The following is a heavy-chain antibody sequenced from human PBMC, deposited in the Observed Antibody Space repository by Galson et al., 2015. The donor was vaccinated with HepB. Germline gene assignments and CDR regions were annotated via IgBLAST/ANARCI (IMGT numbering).Heavy chain of an antibody. CDR1: GFTFSSYW. CDR2: IKQDGSQK. V-gene: IGHV3-7*01. D-gene: IGHD1-26*01. CDR3: ARDDWEVGGHIDP. J-gene: IGHJ5*02. Sequence: SLRLSCAASGFTFSSYWMSWVRQAPGKGLEWVANIKQDGSQKYYVDSVKGRFTISRDNAKNSLYLQMNSLRAEDTAVYYCARDDWEVGGHIDPWGQGTLVTVSS.